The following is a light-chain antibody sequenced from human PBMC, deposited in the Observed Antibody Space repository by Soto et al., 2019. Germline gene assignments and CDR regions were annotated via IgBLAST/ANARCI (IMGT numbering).Light chain of an antibody. CDR1: QSVSHY. Sequence: EIVLTQSPATLSLSPGERATLSCRASQSVSHYLAWFQQKPGQAPRLLIYDASTRATGIPARFSGSGSVTDFSLTIRSLEPEDFAFYYCQQRSNWPRTFGQGTKVEIK. CDR3: QQRSNWPRT. J-gene: IGKJ1*01. CDR2: DAS. V-gene: IGKV3-11*01.